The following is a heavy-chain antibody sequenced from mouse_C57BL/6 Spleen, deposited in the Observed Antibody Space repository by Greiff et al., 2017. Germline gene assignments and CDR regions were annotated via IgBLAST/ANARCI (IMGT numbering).Heavy chain of an antibody. J-gene: IGHJ3*01. Sequence: EVQGVESGGGLVQPGGSMKLSCAASGFTFSDAWMDWVRQSPEKGLEWVAEIRNKANNHATYYAESVKGRFTISRDDSKSSVYLQMNSLRAEDTGIYYCTYYYGSSYGFAYWGQGTLVTVSA. D-gene: IGHD1-1*01. V-gene: IGHV6-6*01. CDR1: GFTFSDAW. CDR2: IRNKANNHAT. CDR3: TYYYGSSYGFAY.